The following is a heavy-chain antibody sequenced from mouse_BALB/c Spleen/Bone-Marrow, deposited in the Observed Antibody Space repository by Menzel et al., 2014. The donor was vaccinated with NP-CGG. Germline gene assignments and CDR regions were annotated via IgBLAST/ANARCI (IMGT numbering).Heavy chain of an antibody. CDR3: ASYYYGSSRFAY. CDR2: IDPANGNT. V-gene: IGHV14-3*02. J-gene: IGHJ3*01. D-gene: IGHD1-1*01. Sequence: EVQLQQSGAELVKPGASVKLSCTASGFNIKDTYMHWVKQRPEQGLEWIGRIDPANGNTKYDPKFQGKATLTADTSSNTAYLQLSSLTSEDTAVYYSASYYYGSSRFAYWGQGTLVTVSA. CDR1: GFNIKDTY.